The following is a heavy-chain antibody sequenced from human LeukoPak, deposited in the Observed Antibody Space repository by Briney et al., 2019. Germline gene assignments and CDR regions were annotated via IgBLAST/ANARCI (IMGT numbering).Heavy chain of an antibody. D-gene: IGHD1/OR15-1a*01. CDR1: GFTFSGSA. J-gene: IGHJ4*02. Sequence: GGSLRLSCAASGFTFSGSAMHWVRQASGKGLEWVGRIRSKAHSYATAYAASVKGRFTISRDNAKNSLYLQMDSLRADDTAVYFCARETTSLDYWGQGTLVTVSS. CDR3: ARETTSLDY. V-gene: IGHV3-73*01. CDR2: IRSKAHSYAT.